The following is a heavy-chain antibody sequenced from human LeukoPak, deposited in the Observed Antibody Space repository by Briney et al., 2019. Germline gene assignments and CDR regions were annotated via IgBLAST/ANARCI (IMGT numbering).Heavy chain of an antibody. CDR1: GFTFSSYG. V-gene: IGHV3-23*01. J-gene: IGHJ5*02. D-gene: IGHD1-1*01. CDR2: ISGSGGST. CDR3: AKDSSSTRGTNWFDP. Sequence: SGGSLRLSCAASGFTFSSYGMSWVRQAPGKGLEWVSAISGSGGSTYYADSVKGRFTISRDNSKNTLYLQMNSLRAEDTAVYYCAKDSSSTRGTNWFDPWGQGTLVTVSS.